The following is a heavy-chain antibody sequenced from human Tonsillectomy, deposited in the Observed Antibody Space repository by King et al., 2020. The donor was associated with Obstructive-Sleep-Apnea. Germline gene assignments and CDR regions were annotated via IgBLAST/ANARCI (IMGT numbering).Heavy chain of an antibody. CDR3: ARDERQYRYGPFDV. J-gene: IGHJ6*02. Sequence: VQLVESGGGLVQPGGSLRLSCAASGFTFSSYWMSWVRQAPGKGLEWVANIKEDGSEKFYVDSVKGRFTISRDNAKNSLYLQMNSLRAEDTAVYYCARDERQYRYGPFDVWGQGTTVTVSS. CDR1: GFTFSSYW. D-gene: IGHD4-17*01. CDR2: IKEDGSEK. V-gene: IGHV3-7*01.